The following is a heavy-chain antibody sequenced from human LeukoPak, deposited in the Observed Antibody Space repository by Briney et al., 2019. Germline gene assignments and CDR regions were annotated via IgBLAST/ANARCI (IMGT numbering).Heavy chain of an antibody. CDR2: IYSGGST. CDR3: ARDFNLSGGYYGMDV. D-gene: IGHD6-25*01. Sequence: PGGSLRLSCAASGFTVSSNCMSWVRQAPGKGLEWVSVIYSGGSTYYADSVKGRFTISRHNSKNTLYLQMNSLRAEDTAVYYCARDFNLSGGYYGMDVWGQGTTVTVSS. CDR1: GFTVSSNC. V-gene: IGHV3-53*04. J-gene: IGHJ6*02.